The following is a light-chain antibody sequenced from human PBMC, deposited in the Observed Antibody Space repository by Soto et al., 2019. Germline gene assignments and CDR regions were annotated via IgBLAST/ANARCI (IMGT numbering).Light chain of an antibody. CDR1: ISDVGTYNY. CDR2: EVN. CDR3: TSYTGSSTPYV. J-gene: IGLJ1*01. V-gene: IGLV2-14*01. Sequence: QSPRTQSASVSGSPGQSITISCTGTISDVGTYNYVSWYQQHPDKAPKLIIYEVNNRPSGVSNRFSGSKSGNTASLTISGLQAEDEADYYCTSYTGSSTPYVFGTGTKVTVL.